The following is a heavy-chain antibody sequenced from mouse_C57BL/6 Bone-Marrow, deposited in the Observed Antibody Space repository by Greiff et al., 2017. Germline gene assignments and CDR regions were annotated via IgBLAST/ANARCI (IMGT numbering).Heavy chain of an antibody. CDR1: GYAFSSYW. CDR2: IYPGDGDT. D-gene: IGHD1-1*01. V-gene: IGHV1-80*01. Sequence: QVTLKVSGAELVKPGASVKISCKASGYAFSSYWMNWVKQRPGKGLEWIGQIYPGDGDTNYNGKFKGKATLTADKSSSTAYMQLSSLTSEDSAVYFCARGDYYGSGGYFDYWGQGTTLTVSS. CDR3: ARGDYYGSGGYFDY. J-gene: IGHJ2*01.